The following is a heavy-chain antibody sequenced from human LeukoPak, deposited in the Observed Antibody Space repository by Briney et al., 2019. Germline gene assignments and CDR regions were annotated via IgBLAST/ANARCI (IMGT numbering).Heavy chain of an antibody. CDR1: GYTFTGYY. J-gene: IGHJ4*02. Sequence: ASVKVSCKASGYTFTGYYMHWVRQAPGQGLEWMGRINPNSGGTNYAQKFQGRVTMTRDTSISTVYMELSRLRSDDTAVYYCTRGGPEGSGYSYGSHDYWGQGTLVTVSS. D-gene: IGHD5-18*01. V-gene: IGHV1-2*06. CDR2: INPNSGGT. CDR3: TRGGPEGSGYSYGSHDY.